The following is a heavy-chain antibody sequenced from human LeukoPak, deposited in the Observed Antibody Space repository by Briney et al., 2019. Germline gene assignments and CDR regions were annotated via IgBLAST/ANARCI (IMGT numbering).Heavy chain of an antibody. CDR3: ARDYDDFWSGERFDP. Sequence: ASVKVSCKASGGTFISYAISWVRQAPGQGLEWMGRIIPILGIANYAQKFQGRVTITADKSTSTAYMELSSLRSEDTAVYYCARDYDDFWSGERFDPWGQGTLVTVSS. CDR2: IIPILGIA. J-gene: IGHJ5*02. CDR1: GGTFISYA. V-gene: IGHV1-69*04. D-gene: IGHD3-3*01.